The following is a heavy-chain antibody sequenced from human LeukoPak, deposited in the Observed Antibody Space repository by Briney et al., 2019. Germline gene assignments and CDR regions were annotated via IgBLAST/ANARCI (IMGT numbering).Heavy chain of an antibody. CDR1: GGTFSSYA. D-gene: IGHD3-3*01. CDR3: ARGEIGLTIFGVVISSDYYYYYMDV. V-gene: IGHV1-69*05. Sequence: ASVKVSCKASGGTFSSYAISWVRQAPGQGLEWMGGIIPIFGTANYAQKFQGRVTITTDESTSTAYMELSSLRSEDTAVYYCARGEIGLTIFGVVISSDYYYYYMDVWGKGTTVTVSS. J-gene: IGHJ6*03. CDR2: IIPIFGTA.